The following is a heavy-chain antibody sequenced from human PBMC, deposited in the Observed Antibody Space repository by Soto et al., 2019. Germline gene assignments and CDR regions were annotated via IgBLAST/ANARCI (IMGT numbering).Heavy chain of an antibody. Sequence: GASVKVSCKVSGYTLTELSMHWVRQAPGKGLEWMGGFDPEDGETIYAQKFQGRVTMTEDTSTDTAYMELSSLRSEDTAVYYCATEERGTIAVASIDYGGQGTLVTVSS. CDR3: ATEERGTIAVASIDY. CDR2: FDPEDGET. CDR1: GYTLTELS. D-gene: IGHD6-19*01. J-gene: IGHJ4*02. V-gene: IGHV1-24*01.